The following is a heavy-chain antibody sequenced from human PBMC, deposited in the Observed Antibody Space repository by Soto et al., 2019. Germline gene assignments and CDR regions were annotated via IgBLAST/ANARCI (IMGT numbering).Heavy chain of an antibody. D-gene: IGHD3-10*01. Sequence: QVQLVQSGATVKSPGASVKVSCKASGYTFINKDITWVRQAAGQGLEWMGWMDIKNDYTVYAQKFKGRVTMTRDTSIDTAYMELSGLRPEDTAVYYCARVDFWTSYDKRASWIDPWGQGTLVTVSA. CDR3: ARVDFWTSYDKRASWIDP. CDR2: MDIKNDYT. V-gene: IGHV1-8*01. J-gene: IGHJ5*02. CDR1: GYTFINKD.